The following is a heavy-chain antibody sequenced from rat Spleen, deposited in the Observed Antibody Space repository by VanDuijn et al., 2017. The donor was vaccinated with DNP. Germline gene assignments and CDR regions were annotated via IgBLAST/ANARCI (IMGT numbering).Heavy chain of an antibody. Sequence: QVQLKESGPVLVQASETLSLTCTVSGFSLTNYGVIWVRQSPGKGLEWMGIIWGHGNTDYNSALKSRLSINRDTSKSQVFLKMNSLQPEDTGTYYCARHQNSGDFDYWGQGVMVTVSS. CDR1: GFSLTNYG. CDR2: IWGHGNT. V-gene: IGHV2S75*01. J-gene: IGHJ2*01. CDR3: ARHQNSGDFDY. D-gene: IGHD4-3*01.